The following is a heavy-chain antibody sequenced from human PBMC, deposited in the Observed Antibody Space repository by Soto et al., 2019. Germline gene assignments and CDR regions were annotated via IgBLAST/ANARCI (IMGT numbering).Heavy chain of an antibody. V-gene: IGHV1-2*02. CDR1: GYIFTGYN. D-gene: IGHD2-15*01. CDR3: AKDAAMDV. J-gene: IGHJ6*02. CDR2: INPDSGAT. Sequence: ASVKVSCKASGYIFTGYNIHWVRQAPGQGLEWMGWINPDSGATYYAQKFQGRVTMAGDTSISTAYMELSRLTSDDTAVYYCAKDAAMDVWGQGTTVTVYS.